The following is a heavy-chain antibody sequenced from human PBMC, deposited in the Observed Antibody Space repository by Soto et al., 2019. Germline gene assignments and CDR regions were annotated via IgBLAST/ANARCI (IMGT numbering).Heavy chain of an antibody. D-gene: IGHD6-13*01. V-gene: IGHV1-46*01. CDR1: GYTFTSYY. CDR3: ARESGIAAAGTINWFDT. CDR2: INPSGGST. J-gene: IGHJ5*02. Sequence: ASVKVSCKASGYTFTSYYMHWVRQAPGQGLEWMGIINPSGGSTSYAQKFQGRVTMTRDTSTSTVYMELSSLRSEDTAVYYCARESGIAAAGTINWFDTWGQGTLVTVSS.